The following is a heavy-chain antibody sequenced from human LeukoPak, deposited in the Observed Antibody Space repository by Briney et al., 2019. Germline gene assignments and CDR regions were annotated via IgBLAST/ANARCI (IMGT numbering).Heavy chain of an antibody. V-gene: IGHV3-74*01. CDR2: LPPDELGI. CDR1: GFTFTNYW. Sequence: GGSLRLSCAASGFTFTNYWMHWVRQAPGMGLVWVSRLPPDELGIIYADSVKGRFTVSRDNAKNTVYLQTNNLRVDDTAMYYCVGTIASRGSEYWGQGALVTVSS. J-gene: IGHJ4*02. CDR3: VGTIASRGSEY. D-gene: IGHD6-6*01.